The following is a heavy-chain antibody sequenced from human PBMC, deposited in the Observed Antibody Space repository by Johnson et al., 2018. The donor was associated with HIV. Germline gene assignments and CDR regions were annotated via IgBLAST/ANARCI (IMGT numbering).Heavy chain of an antibody. Sequence: VQLVESGGGLVQPGGSLRLSCAASGFTVSSNYMGWVRQVPGKGLVWVSRINSDGSSTSYADSVKGRFTISRDNSKNTLYLLMNSLRAEDTAVYYCARRNSGTYYDAFDIWGQGTMVTVSS. D-gene: IGHD1-26*01. CDR3: ARRNSGTYYDAFDI. V-gene: IGHV3-74*02. CDR1: GFTVSSNY. CDR2: INSDGSST. J-gene: IGHJ3*02.